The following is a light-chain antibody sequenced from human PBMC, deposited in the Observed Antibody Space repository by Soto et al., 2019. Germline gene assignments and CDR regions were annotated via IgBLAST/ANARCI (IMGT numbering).Light chain of an antibody. CDR1: QSVTSK. CDR3: QQYNNWPPYT. CDR2: GAS. J-gene: IGKJ2*01. V-gene: IGKV3-15*01. Sequence: DIVMTQSPATLSVSPGERATLSCRASQSVTSKLAWYQQRPGQAPRLLIYGASTRATGIPARFSGSGSGTEFTLTISSLQSEDFAVYYCQQYNNWPPYTFGQGTKLEVK.